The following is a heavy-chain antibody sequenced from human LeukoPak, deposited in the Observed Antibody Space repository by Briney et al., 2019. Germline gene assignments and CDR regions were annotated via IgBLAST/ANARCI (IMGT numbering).Heavy chain of an antibody. CDR2: IYTSGST. D-gene: IGHD6-13*01. CDR1: GGSISSYY. V-gene: IGHV4-4*07. Sequence: SETLSLTCTVSGGSISSYYWSWIRQPAGKGLEWIGRIYTSGSTNYNPSLKSRVTMSVDTSKNQFSLKLSSVTAADTAVYYCARGISSSWFLKGYIDYFDYWGQGTLVTVSS. CDR3: ARGISSSWFLKGYIDYFDY. J-gene: IGHJ4*02.